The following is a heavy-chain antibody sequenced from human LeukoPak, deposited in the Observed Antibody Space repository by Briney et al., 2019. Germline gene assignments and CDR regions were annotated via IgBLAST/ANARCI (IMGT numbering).Heavy chain of an antibody. D-gene: IGHD2-15*01. CDR2: INHSGST. CDR1: GGSFSGYY. V-gene: IGHV4-34*01. CDR3: ARGVVAAINWFDP. Sequence: SETLSLTCAVYGGSFSGYYWSWIRQPPGKGLEWIGEINHSGSTNYNPSLKSRVTISVDTSKNQFSLKLGSVTAADTAVYYCARGVVAAINWFDPWGQGTLVTVSS. J-gene: IGHJ5*02.